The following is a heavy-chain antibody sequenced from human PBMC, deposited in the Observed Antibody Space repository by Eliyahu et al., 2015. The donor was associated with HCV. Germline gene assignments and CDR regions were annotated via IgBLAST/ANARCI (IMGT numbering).Heavy chain of an antibody. J-gene: IGHJ4*02. CDR3: TKGGFSYDPIPDY. CDR2: FSGNSGGT. D-gene: IGHD3-16*01. Sequence: EVQLLESGGSLVQPGGSLRLSCAASGFSFSNYGMTWVRQAPGKGLEWVSTFSGNSGGTYYADSVRGRFTISRDNSKNTLFLQMNSLRAEDTARYYCTKGGFSYDPIPDYWGQGTLVTVSS. CDR1: GFSFSNYG. V-gene: IGHV3-23*01.